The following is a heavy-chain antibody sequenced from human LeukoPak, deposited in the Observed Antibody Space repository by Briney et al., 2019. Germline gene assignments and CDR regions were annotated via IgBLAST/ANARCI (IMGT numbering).Heavy chain of an antibody. V-gene: IGHV1-69*04. CDR1: GGTFSSYA. CDR2: IIPIFGIA. CDR3: ARAVLSGYDILTGYQD. J-gene: IGHJ4*02. Sequence: PVKVSCKASGGTFSSYAISWVRQAPGQGLEWMGRIIPIFGIANYAQKFQGRVTVTADKSTSTAYMELSSLRSEGTAVYYCARAVLSGYDILTGYQDWGQGTLVTVSS. D-gene: IGHD3-9*01.